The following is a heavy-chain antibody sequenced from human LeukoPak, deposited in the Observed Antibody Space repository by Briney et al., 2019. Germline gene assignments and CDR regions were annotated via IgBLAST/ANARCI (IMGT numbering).Heavy chain of an antibody. CDR1: GYIFSNRY. CDR2: IRPSSGRA. Sequence: ASVKVSCKTSGYIFSNRYIHWVRQAPGQGPEWMGIIRPSSGRADYTQKFQGRVTMTRDMSTTTVYMELTTLGSDDTAVYFCAREPPESYYFDYWGQGTLVTVSS. V-gene: IGHV1-46*01. D-gene: IGHD2/OR15-2a*01. CDR3: AREPPESYYFDY. J-gene: IGHJ4*02.